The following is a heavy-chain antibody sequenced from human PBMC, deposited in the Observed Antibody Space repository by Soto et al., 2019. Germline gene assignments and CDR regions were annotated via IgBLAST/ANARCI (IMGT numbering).Heavy chain of an antibody. CDR3: ARDLGYCSSTSCYISDDAFDI. V-gene: IGHV1-69*13. CDR2: IIPIFGTA. CDR1: GGTFSSYA. D-gene: IGHD2-2*02. Sequence: ASVRVSCKASGGTFSSYAISWVRQAPGQGLEWMGGIIPIFGTANYAQKFQGRVTITADESTSTAYMELSSLRSEDTAVYYCARDLGYCSSTSCYISDDAFDIWGQGTMVTVSS. J-gene: IGHJ3*02.